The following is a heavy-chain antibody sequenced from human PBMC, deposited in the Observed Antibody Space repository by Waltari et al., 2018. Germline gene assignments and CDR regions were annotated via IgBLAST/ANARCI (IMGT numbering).Heavy chain of an antibody. CDR1: GFNFSSYS. D-gene: IGHD3-10*01. Sequence: SGFNFSSYSMDWFRQAPGKGLEWVSYISSSSSTVYYADSVKGRFTISRDNAKNSLYLQMNSLRAEDTAVYYCAREYYTHFDYWGQGTLVTVSS. CDR2: ISSSSSTV. CDR3: AREYYTHFDY. J-gene: IGHJ4*02. V-gene: IGHV3-48*01.